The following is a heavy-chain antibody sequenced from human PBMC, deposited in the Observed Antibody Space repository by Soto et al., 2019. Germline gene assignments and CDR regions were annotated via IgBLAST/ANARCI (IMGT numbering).Heavy chain of an antibody. D-gene: IGHD3-10*01. V-gene: IGHV4-31*03. Sequence: SETLSLTCTVSGGSISSGGYYWSWIRQHPGKGLEWIGYIYYSGSTYYNPSLKGRVTISVDTSKNQFSLKLSSVTAADTAVYYCARKYVDTMVRGDPYGMDVWGQGTTVTVSS. CDR2: IYYSGST. CDR1: GGSISSGGYY. CDR3: ARKYVDTMVRGDPYGMDV. J-gene: IGHJ6*02.